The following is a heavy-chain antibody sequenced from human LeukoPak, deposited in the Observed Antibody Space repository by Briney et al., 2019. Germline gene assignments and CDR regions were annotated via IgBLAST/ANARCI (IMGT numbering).Heavy chain of an antibody. D-gene: IGHD2/OR15-2a*01. CDR3: AREASNTDYYYMDV. V-gene: IGHV3-21*01. Sequence: GGSLRLSCAASGFTFSSYNMKWVRQAPGKGLEWVSSISSSSSYIHYADSVKGRFTISRDNAKNSLYLQMNSLRAEDTAVYYCAREASNTDYYYMDVWGKGTTVTVSS. J-gene: IGHJ6*03. CDR2: ISSSSSYI. CDR1: GFTFSSYN.